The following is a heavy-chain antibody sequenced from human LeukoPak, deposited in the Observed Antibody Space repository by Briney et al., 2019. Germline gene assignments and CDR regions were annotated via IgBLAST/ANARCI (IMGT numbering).Heavy chain of an antibody. CDR3: ARGTFWFGELGTFDY. Sequence: GASVEVSCKASGYTFTSYGISWVRQAPGQGLEWMGWISAYNGNTNYAQKLQGRVTMTTDTSTSTAYMELRSLRSDDTAVYYCARGTFWFGELGTFDYWGQGTLVTVSS. D-gene: IGHD3-10*01. CDR2: ISAYNGNT. CDR1: GYTFTSYG. V-gene: IGHV1-18*01. J-gene: IGHJ4*02.